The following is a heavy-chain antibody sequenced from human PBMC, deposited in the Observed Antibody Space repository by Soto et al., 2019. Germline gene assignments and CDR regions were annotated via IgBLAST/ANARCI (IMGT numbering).Heavy chain of an antibody. D-gene: IGHD3-16*01. CDR2: ISGSGNTI. V-gene: IGHV3-11*04. CDR1: GFSFRDYY. CDR3: AKDVGKFYYYYGMDV. J-gene: IGHJ6*02. Sequence: QVQLVESGGALVKPGGSLRLSCAASGFSFRDYYMSWIRQAPGKGLEWISYISGSGNTIYYADSVKGRFTISRDNSKNTLYLQMNSLRAEDTAVYYCAKDVGKFYYYYGMDVWGQGTTVTVSS.